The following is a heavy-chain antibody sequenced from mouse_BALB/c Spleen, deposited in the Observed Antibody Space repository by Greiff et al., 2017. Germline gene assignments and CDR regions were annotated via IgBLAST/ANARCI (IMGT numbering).Heavy chain of an antibody. CDR2: INPSTGYT. CDR1: GYTFTSYW. D-gene: IGHD1-1*01. J-gene: IGHJ2*01. Sequence: QVQLKESGAELAKPGASVKMSCKASGYTFTSYWMHWVKQRPGQGLEWIGYINPSTGYTEYNQKFKDKATLTADKSSSTAYMQLSSLTSEDSAVYYCARELLRSYYFDYWGQGTTLTVSS. V-gene: IGHV1-7*01. CDR3: ARELLRSYYFDY.